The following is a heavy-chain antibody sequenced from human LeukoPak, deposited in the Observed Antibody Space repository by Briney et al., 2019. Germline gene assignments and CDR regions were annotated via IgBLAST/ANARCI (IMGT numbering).Heavy chain of an antibody. CDR3: TTYPYCSSTSCYPVDY. V-gene: IGHV3-15*01. Sequence: KTGGSLRLSCVASGFTVNSYGMSWVRQAPGKGLEWVGRIKSKTDGGTTDYAAPVKGRFTISRDDSKNTLYLQMNSLKTEDTAVYYCTTYPYCSSTSCYPVDYWGQGTLVTVSS. D-gene: IGHD2-2*01. CDR2: IKSKTDGGTT. CDR1: GFTVNSYG. J-gene: IGHJ4*02.